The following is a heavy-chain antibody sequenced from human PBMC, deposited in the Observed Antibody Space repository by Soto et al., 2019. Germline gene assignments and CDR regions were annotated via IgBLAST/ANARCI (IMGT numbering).Heavy chain of an antibody. J-gene: IGHJ3*02. CDR3: TRHRIIWANHVTTAVSNDGFDI. Sequence: TGGSLRLSCAASGFTXXSDXMHWVRXAPGKGLVWVSRINTDGSDTSYADSVKGRFTISRDNAKNTLYLQMNSLKTEDTAIYYCTRHRIIWANHVTTAVSNDGFDIWGQGTMVTVS. CDR2: INTDGSDT. CDR1: GFTXXSDX. V-gene: IGHV3-74*01. D-gene: IGHD4-17*01.